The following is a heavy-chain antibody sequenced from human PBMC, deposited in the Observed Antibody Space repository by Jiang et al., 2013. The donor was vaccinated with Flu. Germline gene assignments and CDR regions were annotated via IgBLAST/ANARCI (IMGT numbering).Heavy chain of an antibody. Sequence: GLLKPSETLSLTCTVSGGSISSSSYYWGWIRQPPGKGLEWIGSIYYSGSTYYNPSLKSRVTISVDTSKNQFSLKLSSVTAADTAVYYCARWFGESYAFDIWGQGTMVTVSS. CDR1: GGSISSSSYY. J-gene: IGHJ3*02. CDR2: IYYSGST. V-gene: IGHV4-39*01. D-gene: IGHD3-10*01. CDR3: ARWFGESYAFDI.